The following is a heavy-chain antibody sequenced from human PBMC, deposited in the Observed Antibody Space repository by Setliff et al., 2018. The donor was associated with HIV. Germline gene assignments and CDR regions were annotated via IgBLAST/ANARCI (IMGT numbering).Heavy chain of an antibody. CDR2: TYHTGST. J-gene: IGHJ4*01. Sequence: SETLSLTCDVSGGSISSFNWWSWVRQSPGKGLEWIGETYHTGSTNYSPSLKSRVTISVDKSKNQFSLRLNSVTAADTAVYYCARVQYHYVNNGDSYYFTHGGHGTLVTVSS. CDR3: ARVQYHYVNNGDSYYFTH. CDR1: GGSISSFNW. D-gene: IGHD3-10*02. V-gene: IGHV4-4*02.